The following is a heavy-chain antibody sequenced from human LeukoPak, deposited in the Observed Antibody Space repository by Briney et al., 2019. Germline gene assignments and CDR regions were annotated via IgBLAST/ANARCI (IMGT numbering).Heavy chain of an antibody. J-gene: IGHJ4*02. Sequence: GGSLRLSCAASGFTFSSYAMSWVRQAPGKGLEWVSGISSSPISTYYADSVKGRFTISRDNSKNTLYLQMNSLRAEDTAVYYCAKGWGKFDYWGQGTLVTVSS. D-gene: IGHD3-16*01. CDR2: ISSSPIST. CDR3: AKGWGKFDY. CDR1: GFTFSSYA. V-gene: IGHV3-23*01.